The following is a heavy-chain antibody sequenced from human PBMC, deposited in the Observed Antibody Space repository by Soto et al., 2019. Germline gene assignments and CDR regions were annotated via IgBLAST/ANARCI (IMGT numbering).Heavy chain of an antibody. J-gene: IGHJ6*03. V-gene: IGHV3-33*01. CDR2: IRYDGSNI. CDR3: ARGFQNRDGVSAKYYYYYMDV. Sequence: GGSLRLSCAASGIIFNGFGMHWARRAPGKELKWVEVIRYDGSNIYYADSVKGRFTISRDNAKDSLYLQVNSLRAEDTAVYYCARGFQNRDGVSAKYYYYYMDVWAKGTTVTVSS. D-gene: IGHD3-10*01. CDR1: GIIFNGFG.